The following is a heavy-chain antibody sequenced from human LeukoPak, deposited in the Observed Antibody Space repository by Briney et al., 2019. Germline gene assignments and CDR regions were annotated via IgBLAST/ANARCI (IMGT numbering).Heavy chain of an antibody. Sequence: PGGSLRLSCAASGFTFSSYSMNWVRQAPGKGLEWVSSISSSSSYIYYADSVKGRFTISRDNAKNSLYLQMNSLRAEDTAVYYCARDYSSGWYPRYYYYYGMDVWGQGTTVTVSS. CDR2: ISSSSSYI. D-gene: IGHD6-19*01. CDR1: GFTFSSYS. J-gene: IGHJ6*02. V-gene: IGHV3-21*01. CDR3: ARDYSSGWYPRYYYYYGMDV.